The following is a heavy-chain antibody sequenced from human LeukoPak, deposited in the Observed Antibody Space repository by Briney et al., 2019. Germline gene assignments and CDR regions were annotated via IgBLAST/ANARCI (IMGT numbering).Heavy chain of an antibody. J-gene: IGHJ4*02. CDR3: ARAKSYSGNYPTFDC. D-gene: IGHD1-26*01. Sequence: SETLSLTCTVSGDSISSGPYYWGWIRQPPGKGLEWIGTIYYGMSTYYNPSLKSRVTISVDTSKNHFSLKLSSVTAADTAVYYCARAKSYSGNYPTFDCWGQGTLVTVSS. V-gene: IGHV4-39*02. CDR2: IYYGMST. CDR1: GDSISSGPYY.